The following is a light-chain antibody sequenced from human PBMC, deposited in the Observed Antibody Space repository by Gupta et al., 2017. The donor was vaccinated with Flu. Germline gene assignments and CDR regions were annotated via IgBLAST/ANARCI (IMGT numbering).Light chain of an antibody. CDR2: AAS. V-gene: IGKV1-16*01. CDR3: QQHMSAPLT. CDR1: QDIITS. Sequence: DIQMTQSPSSLSASVGDRVTITCRASQDIITSFAWYQQKPGKPPKSLIYAASTLHAGVPSRFSGRGSGTYCTLTISSLQPEDFATYYCQQHMSAPLTCGGGTKVEIK. J-gene: IGKJ4*01.